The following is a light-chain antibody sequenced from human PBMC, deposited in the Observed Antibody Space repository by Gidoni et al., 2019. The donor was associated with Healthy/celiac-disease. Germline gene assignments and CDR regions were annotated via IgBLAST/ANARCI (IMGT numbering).Light chain of an antibody. J-gene: IGLJ2*01. CDR2: GKN. V-gene: IGLV3-19*01. Sequence: SSELTQAPAVSVPLGQTVRITCPGDSLRSYYASWYQQKPGPAPVLVIYGKNNRPSGIPDRFSGSSSGNTASLTITGAQAEDEADYYCNSRDSSGNHPFGGGTKLTVL. CDR3: NSRDSSGNHP. CDR1: SLRSYY.